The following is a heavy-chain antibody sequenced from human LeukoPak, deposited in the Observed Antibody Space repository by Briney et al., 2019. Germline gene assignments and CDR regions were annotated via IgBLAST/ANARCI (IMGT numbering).Heavy chain of an antibody. CDR1: GFTFSSYG. D-gene: IGHD3-10*01. V-gene: IGHV3-30*03. J-gene: IGHJ4*02. CDR3: ARGSPYYYGSGSPPFDY. CDR2: ISYDGSNK. Sequence: HPGGSLRLSCAASGFTFSSYGMHWVRQAPGKGLEWVAFISYDGSNKYYADSVKGRFTISRDNSKNTLYLQMNSLRAEDTAVYYCARGSPYYYGSGSPPFDYWGQGTLVTVSS.